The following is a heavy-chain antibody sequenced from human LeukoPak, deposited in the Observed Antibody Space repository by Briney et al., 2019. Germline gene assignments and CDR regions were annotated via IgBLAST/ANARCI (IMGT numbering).Heavy chain of an antibody. Sequence: PSETLSLTCTVSGGSISSYYWSWIRQPAGKGLEWIGRIYTSGSTNYNPSLKSRVTISVDTSKNQFSLKLSSVTAADTAVYYCASDQRIAAAGSSRSPWGQGTLVTVSS. V-gene: IGHV4-4*07. CDR1: GGSISSYY. D-gene: IGHD6-13*01. CDR2: IYTSGST. CDR3: ASDQRIAAAGSSRSP. J-gene: IGHJ5*02.